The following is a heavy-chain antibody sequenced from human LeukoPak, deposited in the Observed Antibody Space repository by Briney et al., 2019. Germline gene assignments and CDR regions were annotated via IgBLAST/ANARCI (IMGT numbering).Heavy chain of an antibody. CDR2: ISSSSSYI. CDR3: ARGISITISLNNWFDP. CDR1: GFTFSSYS. V-gene: IGHV3-21*04. D-gene: IGHD3-9*01. Sequence: GGSLRLSCAASGFTFSSYSMNWVRQAPGKGLEWVSSISSSSSYIYYADSVKGRFTISRDNAKNSLYLQMNSLRSDDTAVYYCARGISITISLNNWFDPWGQGTLVTVSS. J-gene: IGHJ5*02.